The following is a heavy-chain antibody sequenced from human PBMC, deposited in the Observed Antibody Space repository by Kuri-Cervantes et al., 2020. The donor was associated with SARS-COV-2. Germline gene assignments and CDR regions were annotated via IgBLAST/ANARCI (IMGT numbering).Heavy chain of an antibody. J-gene: IGHJ4*02. D-gene: IGHD4-23*01. Sequence: SETLSLTCTVSGGSISSYYWSWIRQPPGKGLEWIGYIYYSGSTNYNPSLKSRVTISVDTSKNQFSLKLSSVTAADTAVYYCARGGSGNCPNLLGYWGQGTLVTVSS. CDR2: IYYSGST. CDR1: GGSISSYY. CDR3: ARGGSGNCPNLLGY. V-gene: IGHV4-59*01.